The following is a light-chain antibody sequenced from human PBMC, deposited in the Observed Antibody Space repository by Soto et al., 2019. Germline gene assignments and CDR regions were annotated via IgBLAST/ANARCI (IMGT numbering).Light chain of an antibody. Sequence: EIVLTQSPGTLSLSPGERATLSCRASQSVSSSYLAWYQQKPGQAPRLLIYGASGRATGIPDRFSGSGSGTDFALTISRLEPEDFAVHYCQQYGSSPLTFGGGTKVEIK. V-gene: IGKV3-20*01. CDR3: QQYGSSPLT. J-gene: IGKJ4*01. CDR2: GAS. CDR1: QSVSSSY.